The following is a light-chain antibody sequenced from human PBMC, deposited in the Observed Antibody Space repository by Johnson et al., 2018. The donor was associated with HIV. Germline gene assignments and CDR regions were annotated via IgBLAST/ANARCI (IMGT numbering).Light chain of an antibody. CDR2: ENN. J-gene: IGLJ1*01. Sequence: QPVLTQPPSVSAAPGQRVTVSCSGRSSNIANNYVSWYQQFPGEAPKLLIYENNKRPSGIPDRFSGSKSGTSATLGITGLQTGDEADYYCGTWDSSLSDYVFGAGTKVTVL. CDR1: SSNIANNY. V-gene: IGLV1-51*01. CDR3: GTWDSSLSDYV.